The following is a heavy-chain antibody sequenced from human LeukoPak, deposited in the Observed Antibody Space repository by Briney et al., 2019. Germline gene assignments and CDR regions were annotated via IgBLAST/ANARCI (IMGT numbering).Heavy chain of an antibody. Sequence: ASVKVSCKASGYTFTSYGVSWVRQAPGQGLEWMGWISAYNGNTNYAQKLQGRVTMTTDTSTSTAYMELRSMRSDDTALYYCARAVIRGYSSDYLGQGTLVTVSS. CDR3: ARAVIRGYSSDY. D-gene: IGHD5-18*01. CDR1: GYTFTSYG. V-gene: IGHV1-18*01. CDR2: ISAYNGNT. J-gene: IGHJ4*02.